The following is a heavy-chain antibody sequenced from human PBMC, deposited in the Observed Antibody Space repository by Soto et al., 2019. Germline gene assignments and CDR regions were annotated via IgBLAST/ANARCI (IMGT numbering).Heavy chain of an antibody. CDR1: GFTFSDYY. CDR2: ISSSGSTI. Sequence: GGSLRLSCAASGFTFSDYYMSWIRQAPGKGLEWVSYISSSGSTIYYADSVKGRFTISRDNSKNTLYLQMNSLRAEDTAVYYCAKDGSGGYYNVGTPPFDYWGQGTLVTVSS. D-gene: IGHD3-10*01. CDR3: AKDGSGGYYNVGTPPFDY. V-gene: IGHV3-11*04. J-gene: IGHJ4*02.